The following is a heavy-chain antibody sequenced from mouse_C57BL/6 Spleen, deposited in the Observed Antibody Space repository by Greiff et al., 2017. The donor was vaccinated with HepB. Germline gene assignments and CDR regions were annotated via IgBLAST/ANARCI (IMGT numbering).Heavy chain of an antibody. CDR2: IDPSDSYT. Sequence: QVQLQQPGAELVMPGASVKLSCKASGYTFTSYWMHWVKQRPGQGLEWIGEIDPSDSYTNYNQKFKGKSTLTVDKSSSTAYMQLSSLTSEDSAVYYCARKGHDYGSSPDYWGQGTTLTVSS. J-gene: IGHJ2*01. D-gene: IGHD1-1*01. CDR1: GYTFTSYW. V-gene: IGHV1-69*01. CDR3: ARKGHDYGSSPDY.